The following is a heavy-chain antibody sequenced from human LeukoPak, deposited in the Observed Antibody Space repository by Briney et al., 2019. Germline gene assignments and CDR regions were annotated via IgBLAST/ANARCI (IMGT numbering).Heavy chain of an antibody. J-gene: IGHJ4*02. V-gene: IGHV4-34*01. Sequence: SETLSLTCAVYGGSFSGYYWSWIRQPPGKGLEWIGEINHSGSTNYNPSLKSRVTMSVDTSKNQFSLKLSSVTAADTAVYYCARAPASKYYFDYWGQGTLVTVSS. CDR3: ARAPASKYYFDY. CDR1: GGSFSGYY. CDR2: INHSGST.